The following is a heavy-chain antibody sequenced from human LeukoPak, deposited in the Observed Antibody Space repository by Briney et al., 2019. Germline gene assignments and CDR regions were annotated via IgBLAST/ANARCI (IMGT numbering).Heavy chain of an antibody. CDR2: ISSSSTYI. J-gene: IGHJ4*02. Sequence: PGGSLRLSCAASGFTFSSYSMNWVRQAPGKGLEWVSSISSSSTYIYYADSVKGRFTVSRDNAKNSLYLQMNSLRAEDTAVYFCASQYTSSRIFDDWGQGTLVTVSS. CDR3: ASQYTSSRIFDD. CDR1: GFTFSSYS. V-gene: IGHV3-21*01. D-gene: IGHD6-13*01.